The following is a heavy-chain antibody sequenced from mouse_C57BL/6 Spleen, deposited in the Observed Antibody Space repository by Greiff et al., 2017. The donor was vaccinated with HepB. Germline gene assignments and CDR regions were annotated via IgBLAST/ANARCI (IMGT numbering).Heavy chain of an antibody. Sequence: QVQLQQPGAELVKPGASVKLSCKASGYTFTSYWMQWVIQRPGQGLEWIGEIDPSDSYTNYNQKFKGKATLTVDTSSSTAYMQLSSLTSEDSAVYYCASIYDGSAYWGQGTLVTVSA. CDR1: GYTFTSYW. CDR3: ASIYDGSAY. CDR2: IDPSDSYT. J-gene: IGHJ3*01. V-gene: IGHV1-50*01. D-gene: IGHD2-3*01.